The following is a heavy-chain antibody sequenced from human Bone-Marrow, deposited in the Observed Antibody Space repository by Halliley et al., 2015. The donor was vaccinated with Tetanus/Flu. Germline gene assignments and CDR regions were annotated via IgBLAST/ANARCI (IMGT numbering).Heavy chain of an antibody. D-gene: IGHD3-16*01. Sequence: SLRLSCAASGFTFSSYEMNWVRQAPGKGLEYISYISGSGSDMRYADSVKGRFIISRDNGKNWLYLQMNSLRAEDTAVYYCARMGGFYASSFDSWGQGTLVTVSS. V-gene: IGHV3-48*03. CDR2: ISGSGSDM. J-gene: IGHJ4*02. CDR1: GFTFSSYE. CDR3: ARMGGFYASSFDS.